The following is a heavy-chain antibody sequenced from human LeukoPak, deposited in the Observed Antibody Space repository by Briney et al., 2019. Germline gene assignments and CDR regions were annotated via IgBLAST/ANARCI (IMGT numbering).Heavy chain of an antibody. V-gene: IGHV1-2*02. D-gene: IGHD3-22*01. CDR3: ARGGITMIVVVTPDY. CDR2: INPNSGGT. Sequence: ASVKVSCKASGYTFTGYYMHWVRQAPGQGLEWMGWINPNSGGTNYAQKFQGRVTMTRDTSISTAYMELSRLRSDDTAVYYCARGGITMIVVVTPDYWGQGTLVTVSS. CDR1: GYTFTGYY. J-gene: IGHJ4*02.